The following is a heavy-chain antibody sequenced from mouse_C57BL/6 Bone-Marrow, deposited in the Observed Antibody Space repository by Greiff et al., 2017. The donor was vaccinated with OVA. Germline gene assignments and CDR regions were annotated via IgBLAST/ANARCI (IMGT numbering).Heavy chain of an antibody. V-gene: IGHV1-69*01. D-gene: IGHD4-1*01. CDR3: VPSWGYAMDY. CDR2: IDPSDSYT. CDR1: GYTFTSYW. Sequence: QVQLKQPGAELVMPGASVKLSCKASGYTFTSYWMHWVKQRPGQGLEWIGEIDPSDSYTNYNQKFKGKSTLTVDKSSSTAYMQLSSLTSEDSAVYYCVPSWGYAMDYWGQGTSVTVSS. J-gene: IGHJ4*01.